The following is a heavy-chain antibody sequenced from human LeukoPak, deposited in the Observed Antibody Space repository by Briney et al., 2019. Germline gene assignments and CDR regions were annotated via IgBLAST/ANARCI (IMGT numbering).Heavy chain of an antibody. V-gene: IGHV1-18*01. J-gene: IGHJ6*03. CDR3: ARTYSGSYLYYYYYMDV. D-gene: IGHD1-26*01. CDR2: ISAYNGNT. CDR1: GYTFTSYG. Sequence: ASVKVSCKASGYTFTSYGISWVRQAPGQGLEWMGWISAYNGNTNYAQKLQGRVTMTTDTSTSTAYMELRSLRSDDTAVYYCARTYSGSYLYYYYYMDVWGKGTTVTVSS.